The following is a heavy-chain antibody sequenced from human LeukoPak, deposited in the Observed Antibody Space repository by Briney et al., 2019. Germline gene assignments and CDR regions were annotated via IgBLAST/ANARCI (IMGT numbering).Heavy chain of an antibody. D-gene: IGHD3-9*01. J-gene: IGHJ6*04. CDR3: ATDALRYRMEV. Sequence: GGSLRLSCAASGFTFSHSWMTWVRQAPGKGLEWVADIKEDGGKTLYVDSVKGRFTISRDNTKNSLYLQMDSLRVEDTAVYYCATDALRYRMEVWGKGTTVTVSS. CDR2: IKEDGGKT. V-gene: IGHV3-7*01. CDR1: GFTFSHSW.